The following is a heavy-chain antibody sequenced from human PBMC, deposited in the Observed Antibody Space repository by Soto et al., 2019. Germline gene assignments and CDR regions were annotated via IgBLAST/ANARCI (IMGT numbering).Heavy chain of an antibody. CDR3: ARNELGYDAFAL. CDR1: GFTFSSYS. V-gene: IGHV3-21*01. J-gene: IGHJ3*01. Sequence: GSLRLSCAASGFTFSSYSMHWVRQAPGKGLEWVSSISSSSSYIYYAHSVKGRFTISRDNAKNSLYLQMNSLRAEDTAVYYCARNELGYDAFALWGRGTMVNVSS. CDR2: ISSSSSYI. D-gene: IGHD6-6*01.